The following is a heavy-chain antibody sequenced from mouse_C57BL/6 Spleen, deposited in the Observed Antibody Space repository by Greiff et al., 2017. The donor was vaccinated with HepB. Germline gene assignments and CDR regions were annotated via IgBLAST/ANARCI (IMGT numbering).Heavy chain of an antibody. CDR1: GYTFTSYG. CDR2: IYPRSGNT. Sequence: QVQLQQSGAELARPGASVKLSCKASGYTFTSYGISWVKQRTGQGLEWIGEIYPRSGNTYYNEKFKGKATLTADKSSSTAYMELRSLTSEDSAVYFCARGEGYYGSPAWFAYWGQGTLVTVSA. V-gene: IGHV1-81*01. J-gene: IGHJ3*01. D-gene: IGHD1-1*01. CDR3: ARGEGYYGSPAWFAY.